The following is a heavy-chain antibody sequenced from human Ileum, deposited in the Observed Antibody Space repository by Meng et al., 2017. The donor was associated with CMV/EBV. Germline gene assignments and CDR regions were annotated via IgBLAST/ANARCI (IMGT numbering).Heavy chain of an antibody. D-gene: IGHD2-21*01. V-gene: IGHV4-61*02. CDR1: GDSISSDNYH. Sequence: VHVQESGPELVKPSQPLSLTCSVSGDSISSDNYHWSWIRQPAGKGLEWIGQRHKNGNDNYNASLKSRVTISIDTSKNQFSLTLTSVTAADTAVYYCAIYYGGVGGRGYWAQGTLVTVSS. CDR2: RHKNGND. J-gene: IGHJ4*02. CDR3: AIYYGGVGGRGY.